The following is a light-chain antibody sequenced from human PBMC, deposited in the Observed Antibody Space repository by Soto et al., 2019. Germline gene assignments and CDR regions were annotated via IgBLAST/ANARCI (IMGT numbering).Light chain of an antibody. CDR2: ATS. J-gene: IGKJ4*01. CDR1: QGIRND. V-gene: IGKV1-6*01. Sequence: ILITQYASFLSASVGDIFTITCRASQGIRNDLGWYQHKPGKGPTLLIHATSNLQIGVPSRCSGSGAGTEFTLTISSLEPEDSGPYSCQQSYTLPSFGGGTKVDI. CDR3: QQSYTLPS.